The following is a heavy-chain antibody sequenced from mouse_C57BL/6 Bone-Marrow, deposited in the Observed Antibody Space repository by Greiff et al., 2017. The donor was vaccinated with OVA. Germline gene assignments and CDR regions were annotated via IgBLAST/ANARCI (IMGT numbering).Heavy chain of an antibody. CDR2: IYPGDGDT. D-gene: IGHD1-1*01. V-gene: IGHV1-82*01. Sequence: VQLQESGPELVKPGASVKISCKASGYAFSSSWMNWVKQRPGKGLEWIGRIYPGDGDTNYNGKFKGKATLTADKSSSTAYMQLSSLTSEDSAVYFCASYYYGSSSYWYFDVWGTGTTVTVSS. CDR1: GYAFSSSW. J-gene: IGHJ1*03. CDR3: ASYYYGSSSYWYFDV.